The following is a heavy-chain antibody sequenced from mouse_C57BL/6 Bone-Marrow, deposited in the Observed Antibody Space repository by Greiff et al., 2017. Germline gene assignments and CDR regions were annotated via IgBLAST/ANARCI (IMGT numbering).Heavy chain of an antibody. CDR2: IDPSDSYT. CDR3: ASHSYYYARDY. Sequence: QVQLQQPGTELVMPGASVKLSCKASGYTFTSYWMHWVKQRPGQGLEWIGEIDPSDSYTNYNQKFKGKSTLTVDKSSSTAYMQLSSLTSEDSAVYYCASHSYYYARDYGGQGTSVTVSS. J-gene: IGHJ4*01. V-gene: IGHV1-69*01. CDR1: GYTFTSYW.